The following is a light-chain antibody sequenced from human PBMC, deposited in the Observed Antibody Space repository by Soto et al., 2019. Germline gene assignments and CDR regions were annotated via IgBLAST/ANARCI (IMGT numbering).Light chain of an antibody. Sequence: QSVLTHTASVSGSPGRSITISCTGTRSDVGGYNLVSWFQQSPGKVPKLIIYEVSKRPSGVSDRFSGSKTDDTASLTVSGLQAEDEADYYCSSYAGSSNVFGTGTKVTVL. CDR1: RSDVGGYNL. V-gene: IGLV2-14*02. CDR2: EVS. CDR3: SSYAGSSNV. J-gene: IGLJ1*01.